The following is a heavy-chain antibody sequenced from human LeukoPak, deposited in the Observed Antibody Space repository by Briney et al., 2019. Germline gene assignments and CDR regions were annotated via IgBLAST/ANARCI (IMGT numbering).Heavy chain of an antibody. J-gene: IGHJ4*02. D-gene: IGHD3-22*01. CDR1: GGSISSYY. Sequence: ASESLSLTCTVSGGSISSYYWSWIRQPPGKGLEWIGYIYYSGSTNYNPSLKSRVTISVGTSKNQFSLKLSSVTAADTAVYYCARGHGYYDSSGYYYVTPFDYWGQGTLVTVSS. V-gene: IGHV4-59*01. CDR2: IYYSGST. CDR3: ARGHGYYDSSGYYYVTPFDY.